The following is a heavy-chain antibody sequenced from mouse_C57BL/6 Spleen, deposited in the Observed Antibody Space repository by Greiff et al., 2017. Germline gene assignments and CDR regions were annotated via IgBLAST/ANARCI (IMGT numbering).Heavy chain of an antibody. Sequence: VQLQESGAELARPGASVKLSCKASGYTFTSYGISWVKQRTGQGLEWIGEIYPRSGNTYYNEKFKGKATLTADKSSSTAYMELRSLSSEYSAVYFCAYYDDSGAMDYGGPGTSVTVSS. J-gene: IGHJ4*01. D-gene: IGHD1-1*01. V-gene: IGHV1-81*01. CDR3: AYYDDSGAMDY. CDR1: GYTFTSYG. CDR2: IYPRSGNT.